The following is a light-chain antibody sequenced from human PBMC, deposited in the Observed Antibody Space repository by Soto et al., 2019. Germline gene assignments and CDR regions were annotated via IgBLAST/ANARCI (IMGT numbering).Light chain of an antibody. V-gene: IGLV2-8*01. J-gene: IGLJ1*01. CDR1: SSDVGGYNY. CDR3: SSYAGSNNFV. CDR2: EVT. Sequence: QSVLTQPPSASGSPEQSVTISCTGTSSDVGGYNYVSWYQQLPGKAPKLMIYEVTKRPSGVPDRFSGSKSGNTASLTVSGLQAEDEADYYCSSYAGSNNFVFGTGTKVTVL.